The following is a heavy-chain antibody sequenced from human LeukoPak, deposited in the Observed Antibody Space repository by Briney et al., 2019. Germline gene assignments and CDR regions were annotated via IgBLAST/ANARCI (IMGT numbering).Heavy chain of an antibody. CDR2: ISAYNGNT. V-gene: IGHV1-18*04. D-gene: IGHD5-18*01. CDR3: ARVDTGFDY. J-gene: IGHJ4*02. Sequence: GASVKVSCKASGYTFTGYYLHWVRQAPGQGLEWMGWISAYNGNTNYAQKFLGRVLMTTDTSTRTGYMELRSLTSDDTAVYYCARVDTGFDYWGQGTLVTVSS. CDR1: GYTFTGYY.